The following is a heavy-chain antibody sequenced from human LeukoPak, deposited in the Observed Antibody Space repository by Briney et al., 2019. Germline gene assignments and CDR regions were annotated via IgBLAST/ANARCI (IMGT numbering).Heavy chain of an antibody. CDR1: GGSISSYY. J-gene: IGHJ4*02. CDR3: ARLRTSWSPFDY. D-gene: IGHD6-13*01. Sequence: SETLSLTCTVSGGSISSYYWSWIRQPPGKGLEWIGYIYYTGSTNYNPSLKSRVTISVDTSKNQFSLKLSSVTAADTAVYFCARLRTSWSPFDYRGQGALVTVSS. V-gene: IGHV4-59*08. CDR2: IYYTGST.